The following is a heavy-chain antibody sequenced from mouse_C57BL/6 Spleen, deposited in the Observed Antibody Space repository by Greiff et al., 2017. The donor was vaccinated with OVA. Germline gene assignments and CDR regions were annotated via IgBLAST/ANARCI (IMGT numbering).Heavy chain of an antibody. CDR2: IYPGDGDT. V-gene: IGHV1-80*01. CDR3: VYYGPRGDMDY. Sequence: QVQLQQSGAELVKPGASVKISCKASGYAFSSYWMNWVKQRPGKGLEWIGQIYPGDGDTNYNGKFKGKATLTADKSSSTAYMQLSSLTSEDSAVYFGVYYGPRGDMDYWGQGTSVTVSS. J-gene: IGHJ4*01. D-gene: IGHD1-1*02. CDR1: GYAFSSYW.